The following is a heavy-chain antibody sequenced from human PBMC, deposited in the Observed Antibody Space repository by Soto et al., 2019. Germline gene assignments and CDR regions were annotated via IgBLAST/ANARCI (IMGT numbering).Heavy chain of an antibody. CDR2: ISYDGSNK. CDR1: GFILSSYG. J-gene: IGHJ4*02. V-gene: IGHV3-30*18. CDR3: AKMTTVVTFDY. D-gene: IGHD4-17*01. Sequence: QVQLVESGGGVVQPGRSLRLSCTATGFILSSYGMHWVRQAPGKGLEWVAVISYDGSNKYYADSVKGRFTISRDNSKNTLYLQMNSLRAEDTAVYYCAKMTTVVTFDYWGQGTLVTVSS.